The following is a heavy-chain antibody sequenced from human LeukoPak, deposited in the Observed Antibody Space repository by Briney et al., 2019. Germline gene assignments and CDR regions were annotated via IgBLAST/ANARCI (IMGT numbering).Heavy chain of an antibody. CDR2: IRGDGSKT. J-gene: IGHJ3*02. D-gene: IGHD5-24*01. Sequence: PGGSLRLSXAASGFTFSSYWMTWVCQAPGKGLEWVANIRGDGSKTYYVDSVKGRFTISRDNAENSLYLQLDSLRADDTALYYCARDENYFDGYYYDVFDMWGQGTMVTVSP. CDR3: ARDENYFDGYYYDVFDM. CDR1: GFTFSSYW. V-gene: IGHV3-7*01.